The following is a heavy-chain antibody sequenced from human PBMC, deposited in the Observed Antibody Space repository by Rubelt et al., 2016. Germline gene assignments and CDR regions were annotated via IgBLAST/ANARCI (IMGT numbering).Heavy chain of an antibody. CDR2: VYYSGRI. CDR3: ARASTLCGHLDY. V-gene: IGHV4-39*01. D-gene: IGHD6-6*01. Sequence: QLQLQESGPGLVKPSGTLSLNCTVSGGSISSSSYYWGWIRQSPGKGLEWIGGVYYSGRIYYNPSLKSRVPISVDTSKNQFSLRLSCVTTADTAVYYCARASTLCGHLDYWGQGTLVNVSS. J-gene: IGHJ4*02. CDR1: GGSISSSSYY.